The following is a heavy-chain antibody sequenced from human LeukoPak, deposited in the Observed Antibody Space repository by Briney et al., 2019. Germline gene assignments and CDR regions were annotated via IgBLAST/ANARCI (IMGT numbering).Heavy chain of an antibody. Sequence: GGSLRLSCAASGFIFSSYAMSWVRQAPGKGLEWVSVISGSGGSTFYADSVKGRFTISRDNSKHTLYLQMNSLRAEDTAVYYCAKEGNRAGTFEWGQGTLVTVSS. CDR2: ISGSGGST. CDR3: AKEGNRAGTFE. J-gene: IGHJ4*02. V-gene: IGHV3-23*01. CDR1: GFIFSSYA. D-gene: IGHD1-7*01.